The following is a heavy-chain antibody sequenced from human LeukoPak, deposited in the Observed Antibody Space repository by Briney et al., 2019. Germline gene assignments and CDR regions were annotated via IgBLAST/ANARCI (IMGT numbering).Heavy chain of an antibody. Sequence: SETLSLTCSVSGASISSYFRSWIRQPPGKGLEWIGYIYYSGTTNYNPSLKSRIAISLDTSKKQFSLRMRSVTAADTAVYYCARSTSGYSKHYYFYMDVWGKGTTVTVSS. V-gene: IGHV4-59*01. CDR2: IYYSGTT. CDR3: ARSTSGYSKHYYFYMDV. CDR1: GASISSYF. D-gene: IGHD3-22*01. J-gene: IGHJ6*03.